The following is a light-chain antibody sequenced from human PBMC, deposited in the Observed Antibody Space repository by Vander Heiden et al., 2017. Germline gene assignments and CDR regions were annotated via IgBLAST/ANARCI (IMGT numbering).Light chain of an antibody. V-gene: IGKV3-15*01. J-gene: IGKJ2*01. Sequence: EIVMTQSPATLSVSTGERATLSCRASQSVTSNLGWYQQKPGQAPRLLIYGASTRATGIPARFSGSGSATEFSLTISSRQSEDFAVYYCQQYNNWPLYTFGQGTKLEIK. CDR2: GAS. CDR1: QSVTSN. CDR3: QQYNNWPLYT.